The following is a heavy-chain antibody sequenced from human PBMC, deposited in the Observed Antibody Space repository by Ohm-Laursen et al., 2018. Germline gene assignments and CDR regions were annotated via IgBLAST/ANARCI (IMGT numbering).Heavy chain of an antibody. CDR2: ISSSVGTI. CDR3: AKDFTEYSSSSPFDY. CDR1: GSIFSDHY. Sequence: GSLRLSCSASGSIFSDHYMGWIRQAPGRGLEWLSYISSSVGTIYYADSVKGRFTISWDNAEKFLYLQMNSLRAEDTALYYCAKDFTEYSSSSPFDYWGQGTLVTVSS. V-gene: IGHV3-11*01. J-gene: IGHJ4*02. D-gene: IGHD6-6*01.